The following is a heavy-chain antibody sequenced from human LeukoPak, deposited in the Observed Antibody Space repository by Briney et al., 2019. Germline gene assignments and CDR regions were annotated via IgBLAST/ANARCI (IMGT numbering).Heavy chain of an antibody. Sequence: GRSLRLSCEASGFTFSTYTLHWVRQAPGKGLDCVAVISSDGYNQYYADSVKGRFTISRDNFKDTLYLQMNSLRAEDTAVYYCARDSYGMDVWGQGTTVTVSS. V-gene: IGHV3-30-3*01. CDR2: ISSDGYNQ. J-gene: IGHJ6*02. CDR1: GFTFSTYT. CDR3: ARDSYGMDV.